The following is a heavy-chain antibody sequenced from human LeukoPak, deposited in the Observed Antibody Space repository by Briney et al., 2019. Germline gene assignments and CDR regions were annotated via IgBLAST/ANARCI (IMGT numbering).Heavy chain of an antibody. J-gene: IGHJ4*02. CDR2: ISGGGRST. CDR3: ARERYFDY. CDR1: GFTFGKYW. Sequence: GGSLRLSCVASGFTFGKYWMSWVRQAPGKGLEWVSTISGGGRSTDYADSVKGHFTISRDNSKNTLYLQMNSLRAEDTAVYYCARERYFDYWGQGTLVTASS. V-gene: IGHV3-23*01.